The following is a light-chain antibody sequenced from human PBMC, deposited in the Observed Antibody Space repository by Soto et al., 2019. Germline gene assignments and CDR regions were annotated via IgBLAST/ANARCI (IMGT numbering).Light chain of an antibody. J-gene: IGKJ5*01. CDR2: GAS. Sequence: EIVMTQSPATLSVSPGGRATLSCRASQSISDTLAWYQQKPGQAPRLLIYGASSRATDIPDRFSGSGSGTDFTLTISRLEPEDFAVYYCQQRSNWPPITFGQGTRLEI. CDR3: QQRSNWPPIT. V-gene: IGKV3D-15*01. CDR1: QSISDT.